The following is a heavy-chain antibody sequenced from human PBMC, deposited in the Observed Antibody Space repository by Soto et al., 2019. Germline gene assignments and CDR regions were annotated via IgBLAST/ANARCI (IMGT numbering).Heavy chain of an antibody. D-gene: IGHD1-1*01. J-gene: IGHJ6*02. Sequence: SETLSLTCTVSGGSISSYYWSWIRQRAGKGLGWIGRIYTSGSTNYNPSLKSRVTRSVDKSKNQISMKLSSVSAADSPVYYCARHRPWIPGMDVWRQGTTVTVSS. CDR3: ARHRPWIPGMDV. CDR1: GGSISSYY. V-gene: IGHV4-4*07. CDR2: IYTSGST.